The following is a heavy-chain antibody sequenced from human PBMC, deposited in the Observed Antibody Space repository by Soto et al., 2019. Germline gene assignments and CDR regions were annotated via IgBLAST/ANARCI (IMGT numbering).Heavy chain of an antibody. Sequence: NPGGSLRLSCAASGFTFSSYSMNWVRQAPGKGLEWVSSISSSSSYIYYADSVKGRFTISRDNAKNSLYLQMNSPRAEDTAVYYCARDVMQQLAPGYYYYGMDVWGQGTTVTVSS. V-gene: IGHV3-21*01. D-gene: IGHD6-13*01. CDR2: ISSSSSYI. CDR3: ARDVMQQLAPGYYYYGMDV. J-gene: IGHJ6*02. CDR1: GFTFSSYS.